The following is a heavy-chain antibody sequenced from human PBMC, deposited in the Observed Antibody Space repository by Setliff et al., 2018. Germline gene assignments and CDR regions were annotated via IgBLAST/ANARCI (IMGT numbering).Heavy chain of an antibody. CDR1: GVSITSGHY. CDR3: ASPGRDNLDSPFDAFDI. J-gene: IGHJ3*02. V-gene: IGHV4-38-2*01. D-gene: IGHD3-3*01. CDR2: IHQRGRT. Sequence: SETLSLTCGVSGVSITSGHYWGWIRQSPGKGLEWLATIHQRGRTYYNPSLNSRVTISLDTSKNHFSLKLRSVTAEDSAVYYCASPGRDNLDSPFDAFDIWDQGTKVTVSS.